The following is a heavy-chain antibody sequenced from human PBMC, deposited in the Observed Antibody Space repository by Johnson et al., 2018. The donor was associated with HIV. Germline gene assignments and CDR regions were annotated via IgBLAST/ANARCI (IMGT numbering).Heavy chain of an antibody. Sequence: QMQLVESGGGVVQPGRSLRLSCAASEFTLSNYGIHWVRQAPGKGLEWLSLISYDGSNKYYADSVKGRFTISRDNSKNTLYLQINSLRAEDTAVYYCARDGVAGTSGDIWGQGTMVTVSS. CDR1: EFTLSNYG. J-gene: IGHJ3*02. CDR2: ISYDGSNK. V-gene: IGHV3-30*03. CDR3: ARDGVAGTSGDI. D-gene: IGHD6-19*01.